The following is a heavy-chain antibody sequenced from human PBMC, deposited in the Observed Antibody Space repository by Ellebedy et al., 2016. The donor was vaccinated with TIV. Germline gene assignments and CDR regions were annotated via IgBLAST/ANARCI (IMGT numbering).Heavy chain of an antibody. D-gene: IGHD3-10*01. Sequence: GESLKISCAASGFTFTSYSMNWVRQAPEKAPAWVSSISSDSSDLSYADSGKGRFTISRDNAKNLLYLQINTLGVEDTAVYYCAAGSREYWFDPWGQGTLVTVSS. CDR2: ISSDSSDL. CDR3: AAGSREYWFDP. CDR1: GFTFTSYS. V-gene: IGHV3-21*01. J-gene: IGHJ5*02.